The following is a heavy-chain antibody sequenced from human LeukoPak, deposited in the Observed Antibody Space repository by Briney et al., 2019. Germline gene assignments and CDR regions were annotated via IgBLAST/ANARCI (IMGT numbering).Heavy chain of an antibody. CDR3: AKGPKYQQQLVPYDY. D-gene: IGHD6-13*01. CDR1: GFTFSSYG. J-gene: IGHJ4*02. CDR2: ISGSGGST. Sequence: PGGTLRLSCAASGFTFSSYGMSWVRQAPGKGLEWVSAISGSGGSTYYADSVKGRFTISRDNSKNTLYLQMNSLRAEDTAVYYCAKGPKYQQQLVPYDYWGQGTLVTVSS. V-gene: IGHV3-23*01.